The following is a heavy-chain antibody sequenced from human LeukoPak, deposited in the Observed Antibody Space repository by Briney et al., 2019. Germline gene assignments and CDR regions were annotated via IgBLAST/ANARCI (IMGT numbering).Heavy chain of an antibody. V-gene: IGHV4-39*01. CDR1: GGSISSSSYY. J-gene: IGHJ4*02. CDR2: IYYSGST. CDR3: ASAPDLLCSSTSCQPFDY. D-gene: IGHD2-2*01. Sequence: SETLSLTCTVSGGSISSSSYYWGWIRQPPGKGLEWIGSIYYSGSTYYNPSLKSRVHISVDTSKNQFSLKLSSVTAADTAVYYCASAPDLLCSSTSCQPFDYWGQGTLVTVSS.